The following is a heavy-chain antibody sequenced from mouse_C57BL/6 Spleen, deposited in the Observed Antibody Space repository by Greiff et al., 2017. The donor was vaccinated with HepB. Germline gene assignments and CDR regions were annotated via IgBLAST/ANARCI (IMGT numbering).Heavy chain of an antibody. J-gene: IGHJ4*01. CDR1: GFTFSSYA. D-gene: IGHD4-1*01. CDR2: ISDGGSYT. V-gene: IGHV5-4*01. Sequence: DVQLQESGGGLVKPGGSLKLSCAASGFTFSSYAMSWVRQTPEKRLEWVATISDGGSYTYYPDNVKGRFTISRDNAKNNLYLQMSHLKSEDTAMYYCARVDWDRAMDYWGQGTSVTVSS. CDR3: ARVDWDRAMDY.